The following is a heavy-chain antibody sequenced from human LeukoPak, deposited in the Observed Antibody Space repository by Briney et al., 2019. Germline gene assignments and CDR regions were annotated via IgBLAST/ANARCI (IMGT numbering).Heavy chain of an antibody. CDR1: GFTFSSYA. CDR3: ATELIGPAENDAFDI. CDR2: ISYDGSNK. V-gene: IGHV3-30-3*01. Sequence: GGSLRLSCAASGFTFSSYAMHWVRQAPGKGLEWVAVISYDGSNKYYADSVKGRFTISRDNSKNTLYLQMNSLRAEDTAVYYCATELIGPAENDAFDIWGQGTMVTVSS. D-gene: IGHD2-8*01. J-gene: IGHJ3*02.